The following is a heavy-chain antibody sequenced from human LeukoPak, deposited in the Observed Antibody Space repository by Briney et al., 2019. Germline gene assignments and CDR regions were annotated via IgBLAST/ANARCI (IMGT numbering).Heavy chain of an antibody. Sequence: GGSLRLSCAASGFTFDDYAMHWVRQAPGKGLEWVSGISWNSGSIGYADSVKGRFTISRDNAKYSLYLQMNSLRAEDTALYYCAKDSSGGYGTDFDYWGQGTLVTVSS. D-gene: IGHD5-12*01. CDR1: GFTFDDYA. CDR3: AKDSSGGYGTDFDY. V-gene: IGHV3-9*01. J-gene: IGHJ4*02. CDR2: ISWNSGSI.